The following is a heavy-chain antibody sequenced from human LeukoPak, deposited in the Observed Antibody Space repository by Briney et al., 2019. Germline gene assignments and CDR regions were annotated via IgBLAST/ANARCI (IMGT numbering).Heavy chain of an antibody. J-gene: IGHJ6*04. CDR2: IYYSGST. V-gene: IGHV4-61*01. CDR1: GGSVSSGSYY. Sequence: PSETLSLTCTVSGGSVSSGSYYWSWIRQPPGKGLEWIGYIYYSGSTNYNPSLKSRVTISVDTSKNQFSLKLSSVTAADTAVYYCARVATIFGVALYGMAVGGKGPTVTVSS. D-gene: IGHD3-3*01. CDR3: ARVATIFGVALYGMAV.